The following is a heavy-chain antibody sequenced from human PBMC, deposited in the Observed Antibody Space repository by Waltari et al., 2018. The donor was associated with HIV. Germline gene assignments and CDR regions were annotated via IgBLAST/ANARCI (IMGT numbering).Heavy chain of an antibody. J-gene: IGHJ6*02. D-gene: IGHD2-15*01. V-gene: IGHV3-48*04. CDR2: ISSTSNTI. CDR3: AKEVVALPHYYYYGLDV. CDR1: GFPFSSYS. Sequence: EVQLVESGGGLVQPGGSLRLSCEASGFPFSSYSMHWVRQAPGKGLEWVSYISSTSNTIYYADSVKGRFTVSRDNAKNSLSLQMNSLRAEDTAVYFCAKEVVALPHYYYYGLDVWGQGTTVTVSS.